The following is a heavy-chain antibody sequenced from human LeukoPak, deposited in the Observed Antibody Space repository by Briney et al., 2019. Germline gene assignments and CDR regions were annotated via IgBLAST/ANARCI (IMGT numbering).Heavy chain of an antibody. V-gene: IGHV3-33*01. CDR2: VWYDGSNK. CDR3: ARPADYSNYYYFDY. Sequence: GGSLTLSCAASGFTFSSYGMHWVRQAPGKGLEWVVVVWYDGSNKYYADSVKGRFTISRANSKNTLYLQMNSLRAEDRAVYYCARPADYSNYYYFDYWGQGILVTVSS. D-gene: IGHD4-11*01. CDR1: GFTFSSYG. J-gene: IGHJ4*02.